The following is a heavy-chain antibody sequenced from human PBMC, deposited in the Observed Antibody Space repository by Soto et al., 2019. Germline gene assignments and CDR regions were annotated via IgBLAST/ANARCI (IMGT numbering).Heavy chain of an antibody. J-gene: IGHJ4*02. D-gene: IGHD5-18*01. V-gene: IGHV3-15*01. Sequence: EVQLVESGGGLVKPGGSLRLSCAASGFTFSNAWMSWVRQAPGKGLEWVGRIKSKTDGGTTDYAAPVKGRFTISRDDSKNTLYLQMNSLKTEDTAVYYCTTDWGQLWFSYFDYWGQGTLVTVSS. CDR1: GFTFSNAW. CDR2: IKSKTDGGTT. CDR3: TTDWGQLWFSYFDY.